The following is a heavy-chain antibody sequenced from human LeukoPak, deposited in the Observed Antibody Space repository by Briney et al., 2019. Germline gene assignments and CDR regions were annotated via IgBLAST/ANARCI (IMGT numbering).Heavy chain of an antibody. J-gene: IGHJ6*02. CDR3: ARLPNYYDSSGYPYGMDV. Sequence: SETLSLTCTVSGGSISSYYWSWIRQPPGKGLEWIGYIYYSGTTNYNPSLKSRVTISVDTSENQFSLKLSSVTAADTAVYYCARLPNYYDSSGYPYGMDVWGQGTTVTVSS. V-gene: IGHV4-59*08. D-gene: IGHD3-22*01. CDR1: GGSISSYY. CDR2: IYYSGTT.